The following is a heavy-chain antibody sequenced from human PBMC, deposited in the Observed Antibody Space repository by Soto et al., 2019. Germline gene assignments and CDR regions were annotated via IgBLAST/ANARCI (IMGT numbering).Heavy chain of an antibody. V-gene: IGHV3-15*07. CDR2: IKSKTDGGTT. CDR3: TTGNYDFWSGYYSSYYYYGMDV. Sequence: GGSLRLSCAASGFTFSNAWMNWVRQAPGKGLEWVGRIKSKTDGGTTDYAAPGKGRFTISRDDSKNTVYMQMNSLKTEDTAVYYCTTGNYDFWSGYYSSYYYYGMDVWGQGTTVTVSS. D-gene: IGHD3-3*01. CDR1: GFTFSNAW. J-gene: IGHJ6*02.